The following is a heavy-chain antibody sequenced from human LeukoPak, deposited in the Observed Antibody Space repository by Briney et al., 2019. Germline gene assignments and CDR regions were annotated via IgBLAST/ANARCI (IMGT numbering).Heavy chain of an antibody. Sequence: PSETLSLTCTVSGASISGSSYHWGWVRQPPGKGLEWIGSIYYSGSTYDNPSLKSRVTISVDTSKNQFSLKLRSVTAADTAVYYCASGYSYGHFDYWGQGTLVTVSS. J-gene: IGHJ4*02. D-gene: IGHD5-18*01. CDR2: IYYSGST. CDR1: GASISGSSYH. V-gene: IGHV4-39*01. CDR3: ASGYSYGHFDY.